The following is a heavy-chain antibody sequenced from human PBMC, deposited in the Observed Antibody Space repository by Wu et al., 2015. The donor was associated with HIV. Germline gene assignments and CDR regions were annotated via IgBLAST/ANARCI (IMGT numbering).Heavy chain of an antibody. CDR1: GYTFTSYG. Sequence: QVQLVQSGAEVKKPGASVKVSCKASGYTFTSYGISWVRQAPGQGLEWMGWISAYNGNTNYAQKLQGRVTMTTDTSTSTAYMELRSLRSDDTAVYYCARASPWAGSGIYRGYYYYGMDVWGQGTTVTVSS. CDR3: ARASPWAGSGIYRGYYYYGMDV. V-gene: IGHV1-18*01. D-gene: IGHD3-10*01. CDR2: ISAYNGNT. J-gene: IGHJ6*02.